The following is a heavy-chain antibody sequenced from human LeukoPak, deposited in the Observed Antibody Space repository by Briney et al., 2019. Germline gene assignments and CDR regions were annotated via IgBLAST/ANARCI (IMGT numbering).Heavy chain of an antibody. J-gene: IGHJ4*01. V-gene: IGHV3-23*01. D-gene: IGHD3-3*01. CDR3: AKPRPITIFGVVPPFDY. Sequence: GGSLRLSCAASGFPFSSYAMSWVRQAPGKGLDWVSAISGSGGSTYYADSVKGRFTISRDNSKNTLYLQMNSLRAEDTAVYYCAKPRPITIFGVVPPFDYWGHGTLVTVSS. CDR2: ISGSGGST. CDR1: GFPFSSYA.